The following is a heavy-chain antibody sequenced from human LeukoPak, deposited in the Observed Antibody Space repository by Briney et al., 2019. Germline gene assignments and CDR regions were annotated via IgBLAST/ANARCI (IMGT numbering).Heavy chain of an antibody. V-gene: IGHV3-21*01. Sequence: GGSLRLSCAASGFIFSHYGMSWVRQAPGKGLEWVSSIRGRGSPTYYADSVKGRFTISRDNAKNSLYLQMNSLRAEDTAVYYCARDRVGWEYYFDYWGQGTLVTVSS. CDR3: ARDRVGWEYYFDY. CDR1: GFIFSHYG. D-gene: IGHD1-26*01. J-gene: IGHJ4*02. CDR2: IRGRGSPT.